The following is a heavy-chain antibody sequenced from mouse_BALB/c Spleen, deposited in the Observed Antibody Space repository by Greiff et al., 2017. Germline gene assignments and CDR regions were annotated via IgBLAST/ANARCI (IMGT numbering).Heavy chain of an antibody. CDR3: ARGTTATLYFDV. Sequence: QVQLQQSGAELARPGASVKLSCKASGYTFTSYWMQWVKQRPGQGLEGIGAIYPGDGDTRYTQKFKGKATLTADKSSSTAYMQLSSLASEDSAVYYCARGTTATLYFDVWGAGTTVTVSS. D-gene: IGHD1-2*01. J-gene: IGHJ1*01. CDR1: GYTFTSYW. V-gene: IGHV1-87*01. CDR2: IYPGDGDT.